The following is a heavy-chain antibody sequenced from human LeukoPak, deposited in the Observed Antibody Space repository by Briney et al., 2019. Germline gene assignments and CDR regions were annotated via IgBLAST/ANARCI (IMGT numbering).Heavy chain of an antibody. CDR3: ASQYCSGGSCYQVTSNY. J-gene: IGHJ4*02. CDR2: ISSSSSTI. Sequence: GGSLRLSCAASGFTFSSYSMNWVRQAPGKGLEWVSYISSSSSTIYYADSVKGRFTISRDNAKNSLYLQMNSLRAEDTAVYYCASQYCSGGSCYQVTSNYWGQGTLVTVSS. CDR1: GFTFSSYS. V-gene: IGHV3-48*01. D-gene: IGHD2-15*01.